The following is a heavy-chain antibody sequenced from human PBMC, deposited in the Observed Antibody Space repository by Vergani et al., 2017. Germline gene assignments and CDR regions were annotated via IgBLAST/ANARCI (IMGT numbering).Heavy chain of an antibody. CDR1: GFTFSSYA. Sequence: VQLLESGGDLVQPGGSLRLSCAASGFTFSSYAMHWVRQAPGKGLEWVAVISYDGSNKYYADSVKGRFTISRDNSKNTLYLQMNSLRPEDTAVYYCAKEGGGYCSGGTCYPEYWGQGTLVIVSS. J-gene: IGHJ4*02. CDR3: AKEGGGYCSGGTCYPEY. D-gene: IGHD2-15*01. V-gene: IGHV3-30-3*02. CDR2: ISYDGSNK.